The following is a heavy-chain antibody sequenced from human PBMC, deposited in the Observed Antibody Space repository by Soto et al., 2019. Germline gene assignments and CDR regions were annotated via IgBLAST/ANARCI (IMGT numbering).Heavy chain of an antibody. CDR3: ARLPTPNSGYDDFDY. CDR2: IYPGDSDT. Sequence: PGESLKISCKGSGYSFTSYWIGWVRQMPGKGLEWMGIIYPGDSDTRYSSSFQGQVTISADKSISTAYLQWSSLKASDTAMYYCARLPTPNSGYDDFDYWGQGTLVTVSS. D-gene: IGHD5-12*01. CDR1: GYSFTSYW. V-gene: IGHV5-51*01. J-gene: IGHJ4*02.